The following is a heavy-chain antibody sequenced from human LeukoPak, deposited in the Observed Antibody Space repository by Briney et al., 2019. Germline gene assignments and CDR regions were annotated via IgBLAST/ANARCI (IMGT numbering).Heavy chain of an antibody. Sequence: PGGSLRLSCAASGFTVSSNYMSWVRQAPGKGLEWVSVIYSGGTTYYADSVKGRFTISRDNSKNTLYLQMISLRADDTAVYYCAGALVGGIRLDYWGRGTLVTVSS. CDR3: AGALVGGIRLDY. CDR1: GFTVSSNY. D-gene: IGHD1-26*01. CDR2: IYSGGTT. V-gene: IGHV3-53*01. J-gene: IGHJ4*02.